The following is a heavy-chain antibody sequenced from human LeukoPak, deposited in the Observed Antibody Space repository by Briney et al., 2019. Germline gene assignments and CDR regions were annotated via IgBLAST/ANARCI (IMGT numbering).Heavy chain of an antibody. D-gene: IGHD6-13*01. CDR2: ISGSGGGT. J-gene: IGHJ4*02. V-gene: IGHV3-23*01. CDR3: AKDHRLYSSSSGFDY. Sequence: GGSLRLSCAASGFTFSSYAMSWVRQAPGKGLEWVSAISGSGGGTYYADSVKGRFTISRDNSKNTLYLQMNSLRAEDTAVYYCAKDHRLYSSSSGFDYWGQGTLVTVSS. CDR1: GFTFSSYA.